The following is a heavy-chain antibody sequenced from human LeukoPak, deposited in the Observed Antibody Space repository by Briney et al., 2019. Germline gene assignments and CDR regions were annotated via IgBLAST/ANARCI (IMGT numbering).Heavy chain of an antibody. CDR3: ARHGGSSSVDH. CDR1: GGSISSSNYY. V-gene: IGHV4-39*01. J-gene: IGHJ4*02. D-gene: IGHD6-6*01. Sequence: PSETLSLTCIVSGGSISSSNYYWGWIRRPPGKGLDWIGSIYHSGSTYYNPSLKSRVTISVQTSTDRLYLSLDSVTAADTAVYFCARHGGSSSVDHWGKGILVTVSS. CDR2: IYHSGST.